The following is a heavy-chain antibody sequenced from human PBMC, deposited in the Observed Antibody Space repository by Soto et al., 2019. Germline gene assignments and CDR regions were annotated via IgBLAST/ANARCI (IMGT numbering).Heavy chain of an antibody. J-gene: IGHJ4*02. Sequence: QVQLVQSGAEVEKPGASVKVSCKASGYTFTSYYMHWVRQAPGQGLEWMGIINPSGGSTSYAQKFQGRVTMTRDTSTSTVYMELSSLRSEDTAVYYCARDQPPNYGDLRVDYWGQGTLVTVSS. D-gene: IGHD4-17*01. CDR1: GYTFTSYY. CDR3: ARDQPPNYGDLRVDY. V-gene: IGHV1-46*03. CDR2: INPSGGST.